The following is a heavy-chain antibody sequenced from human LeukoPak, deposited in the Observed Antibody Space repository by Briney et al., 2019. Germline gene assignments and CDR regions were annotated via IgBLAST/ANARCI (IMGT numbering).Heavy chain of an antibody. V-gene: IGHV3-15*01. CDR1: GFTFNHAW. CDR2: IKSRTNGGTT. Sequence: GGSLRLSCAASGFTFNHAWMSWVRQAPGKGLEWVGRIKSRTNGGTTDYAAPVKDTFTIAREDSKNTLYLQMNSLKTEETAVYYCTWVGARYYFDYWGQGTLVTVSS. D-gene: IGHD1-26*01. CDR3: TWVGARYYFDY. J-gene: IGHJ4*02.